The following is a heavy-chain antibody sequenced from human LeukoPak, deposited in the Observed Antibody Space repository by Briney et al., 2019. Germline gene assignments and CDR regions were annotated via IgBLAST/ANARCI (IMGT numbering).Heavy chain of an antibody. V-gene: IGHV4-59*01. J-gene: IGHJ6*03. CDR2: IYYSGST. CDR1: GVSISTYY. CDR3: ARGSAGASTDYYYYYMDV. D-gene: IGHD1-26*01. Sequence: SETLSLTCTVSGVSISTYYWSWIRQPPGKGLEWIGYIYYSGSTNYNPSLKSRVTISVDTSKNQFSLRLSSVTAADTAVYYCARGSAGASTDYYYYYMDVWGKGTTVTVSS.